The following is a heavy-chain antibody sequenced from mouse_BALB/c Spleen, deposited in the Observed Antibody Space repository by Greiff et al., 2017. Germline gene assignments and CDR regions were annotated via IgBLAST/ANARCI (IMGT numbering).Heavy chain of an antibody. J-gene: IGHJ4*01. V-gene: IGHV7-3*02. CDR1: GFTFTDYY. Sequence: EVKLVESGGGLVQPGGSLRLSCATSGFTFTDYYMSWVRQPPGKALEWLGFIRNKANGYTTEYSASVKGRFTISRDNSQSILYLQMNTLRAEDSATYYCARDGDYDEMDYWGQGTSVTVSS. CDR3: ARDGDYDEMDY. CDR2: IRNKANGYTT. D-gene: IGHD2-4*01.